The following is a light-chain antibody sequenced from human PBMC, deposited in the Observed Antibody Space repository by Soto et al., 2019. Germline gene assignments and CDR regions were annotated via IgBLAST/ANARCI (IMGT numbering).Light chain of an antibody. CDR1: QNIDIF. Sequence: IQMTQSPSSLSASVGDRVTITCRASQNIDIFLDWYQQRPGKAPKLLISATSSLQSGVPSRFSGSGSGTDFTLTISSLQPEDFALYYCQQTYSSITFGGGTKVDIK. CDR3: QQTYSSIT. CDR2: ATS. J-gene: IGKJ4*01. V-gene: IGKV1-39*01.